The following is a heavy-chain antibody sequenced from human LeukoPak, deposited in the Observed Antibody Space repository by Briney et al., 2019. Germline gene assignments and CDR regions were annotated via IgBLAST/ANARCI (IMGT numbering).Heavy chain of an antibody. D-gene: IGHD5-24*01. CDR3: ASVRDGYNYYRRIDY. J-gene: IGHJ4*02. CDR2: IYYSGST. CDR1: GGSISSGGYY. V-gene: IGHV4-31*03. Sequence: SSETLSLTCTVSGGSISSGGYYWSWIRQHPGKGLEWIGYIYYSGSTYYNPSLKSRVTISVDTSKNQFSLKLSSVTAADTAVYYCASVRDGYNYYRRIDYWGQGTLVTVSS.